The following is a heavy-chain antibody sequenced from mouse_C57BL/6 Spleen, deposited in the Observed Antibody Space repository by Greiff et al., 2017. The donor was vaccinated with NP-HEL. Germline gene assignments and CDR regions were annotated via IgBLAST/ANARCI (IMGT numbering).Heavy chain of an antibody. CDR3: ARLGTTGPFDY. D-gene: IGHD1-1*01. J-gene: IGHJ2*01. Sequence: QVQLQQSGAELVKPGASVKISCKASGYAFSSYWMNWVKQRPGKGLEWIGQIYPGDGDTNYNGKFKGKATLTADKSSSTAYMQLSSLTSEDSAVYFCARLGTTGPFDYWGQGTTLTVSS. CDR2: IYPGDGDT. CDR1: GYAFSSYW. V-gene: IGHV1-80*01.